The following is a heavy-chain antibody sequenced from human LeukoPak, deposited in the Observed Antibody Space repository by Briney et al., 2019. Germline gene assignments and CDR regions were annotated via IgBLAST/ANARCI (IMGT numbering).Heavy chain of an antibody. CDR3: ATVRGSYFDY. CDR2: ISAYNGNT. D-gene: IGHD1-1*01. Sequence: ASVKVSCKASGYTFTSYGISWVRQAPGQGLEWMGWISAYNGNTNYAQKFQGRVTMTEDTSTDTAYMELSSLRSEDTAVYYCATVRGSYFDYWGQGTLVTVSS. CDR1: GYTFTSYG. V-gene: IGHV1-18*01. J-gene: IGHJ4*02.